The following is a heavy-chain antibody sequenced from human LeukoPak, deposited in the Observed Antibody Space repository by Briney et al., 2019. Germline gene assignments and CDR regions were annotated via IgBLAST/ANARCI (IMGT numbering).Heavy chain of an antibody. J-gene: IGHJ4*02. CDR3: AKDGPYYDYVWGSPYYFDY. V-gene: IGHV3-23*01. CDR2: ISGSGGST. D-gene: IGHD3-16*01. CDR1: GFTFSSYA. Sequence: GGSLRLSCAASGFTFSSYAMSWVRQAPGKGLEWASAISGSGGSTYYADSVKGRFTISRDNSKNTLYLQMNSLRAEDTAVYYCAKDGPYYDYVWGSPYYFDYWGQGTLVTVSS.